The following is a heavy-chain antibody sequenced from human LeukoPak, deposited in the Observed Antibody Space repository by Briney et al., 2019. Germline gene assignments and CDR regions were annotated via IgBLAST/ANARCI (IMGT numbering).Heavy chain of an antibody. V-gene: IGHV4-59*01. CDR3: ARDRGYWYFDL. Sequence: SETLSLTCTVSGGSISSYYWGWIRQPPGKGLEWIGYIYHGGSTNYNPSLKSRVTISIDMSKNHFSLKLSSVTAADTAVYYCARDRGYWYFDLWGRGTLVTVSS. CDR1: GGSISSYY. CDR2: IYHGGST. D-gene: IGHD3-10*01. J-gene: IGHJ2*01.